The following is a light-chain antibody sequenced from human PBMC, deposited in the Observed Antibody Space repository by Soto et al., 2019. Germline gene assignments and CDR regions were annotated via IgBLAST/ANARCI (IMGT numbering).Light chain of an antibody. CDR2: DVN. CDR3: CSYAGIYTYV. Sequence: QSALTQPRSVSGSPGQSVTVSCTGTSSDVGGYDHVSWYQQHPGKAPKLLIFDVNKRPSGVPDRFSGSKSGNRASLTISGLQAEDEADYYCCSYAGIYTYVFGTGTKVTVL. J-gene: IGLJ1*01. CDR1: SSDVGGYDH. V-gene: IGLV2-11*01.